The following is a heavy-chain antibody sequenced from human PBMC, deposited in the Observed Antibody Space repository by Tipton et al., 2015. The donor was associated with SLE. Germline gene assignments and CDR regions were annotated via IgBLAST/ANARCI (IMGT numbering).Heavy chain of an antibody. CDR2: ISSSGNTI. Sequence: GSLRLSCAASGFTFSRYEMNWVRQAPGKGLAWLSYISSSGNTIYYAASVEGRFTISRDNAKNSLYLQMNTLRAEDTAVYYCAREFLRRGPDFWGQGTLVTVSS. CDR1: GFTFSRYE. J-gene: IGHJ4*02. V-gene: IGHV3-48*03. D-gene: IGHD2/OR15-2a*01. CDR3: AREFLRRGPDF.